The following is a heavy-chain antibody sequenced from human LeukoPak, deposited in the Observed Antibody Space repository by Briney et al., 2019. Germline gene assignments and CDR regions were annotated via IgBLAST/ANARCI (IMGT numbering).Heavy chain of an antibody. J-gene: IGHJ4*02. Sequence: SETLSLTCTVSGGSISSYYWSWIRQPAGKGLEWIGRIYTSGSTNYNPSLKSRVTISVDKSKNQFSLKLSSVTAADTAVYYCASLIAVAGRDYWGQGTLVTASS. V-gene: IGHV4-4*07. CDR3: ASLIAVAGRDY. CDR2: IYTSGST. CDR1: GGSISSYY. D-gene: IGHD6-19*01.